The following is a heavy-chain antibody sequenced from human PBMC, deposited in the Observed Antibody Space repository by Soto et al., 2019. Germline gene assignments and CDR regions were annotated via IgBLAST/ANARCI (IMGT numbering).Heavy chain of an antibody. CDR3: AKPATVTRTYYFDY. V-gene: IGHV3-30*18. CDR1: GFTFSSYG. Sequence: GGSLRLSCAASGFTFSSYGMHWVRQAPGKGLEWVAVISYDGSNKYYADSVKGRFTISRDNSKNTLYLQMNSLRAEDTAVYYCAKPATVTRTYYFDYWGQGTLVTVSS. D-gene: IGHD4-17*01. CDR2: ISYDGSNK. J-gene: IGHJ4*02.